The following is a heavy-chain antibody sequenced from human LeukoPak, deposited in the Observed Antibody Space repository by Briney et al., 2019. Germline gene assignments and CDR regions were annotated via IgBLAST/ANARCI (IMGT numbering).Heavy chain of an antibody. CDR1: GFTFSSYG. Sequence: GGSLRLSCAASGFTFSSYGMHWVRQAPGKGLEWVAFIRYDGSNKYYADSVKGRFTISRDNSKNTLYLQMNSLRAEDKAVYYCASNILTGYYGFTGFDYWGQGTLVTVYS. CDR2: IRYDGSNK. V-gene: IGHV3-30*02. D-gene: IGHD3-9*01. CDR3: ASNILTGYYGFTGFDY. J-gene: IGHJ4*02.